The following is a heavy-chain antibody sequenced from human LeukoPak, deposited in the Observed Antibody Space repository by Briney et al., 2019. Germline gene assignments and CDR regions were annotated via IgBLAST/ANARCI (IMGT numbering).Heavy chain of an antibody. D-gene: IGHD3-22*01. CDR2: INPNSGGT. CDR1: GYTFTGYY. V-gene: IGHV1-2*02. Sequence: EASVKVSCKASGYTFTGYYMHWVRQAPGQGLEWMGWINPNSGGTNYAQKFQGRVTMTRDTSISTAYMELSRLRSDDTAVYYCARKNTESYYYDRKYYFDYWGQGTLVTVSS. J-gene: IGHJ4*02. CDR3: ARKNTESYYYDRKYYFDY.